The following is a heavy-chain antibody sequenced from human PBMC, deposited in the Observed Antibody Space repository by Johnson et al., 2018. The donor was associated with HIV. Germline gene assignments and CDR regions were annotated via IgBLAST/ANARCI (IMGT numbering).Heavy chain of an antibody. J-gene: IGHJ3*02. D-gene: IGHD3-9*01. Sequence: VQLVESGGGLVQPGGSLRLSCAASGFTFSTYWMSWVRQAPGKGLEWVANIKQDGREKYYVDSVKGRFTISRDNAKNSLYLQMNSRRAEDTAVYYCAREEGNYILTRGDAFDIWGQGTMVTVSS. V-gene: IGHV3-7*03. CDR1: GFTFSTYW. CDR3: AREEGNYILTRGDAFDI. CDR2: IKQDGREK.